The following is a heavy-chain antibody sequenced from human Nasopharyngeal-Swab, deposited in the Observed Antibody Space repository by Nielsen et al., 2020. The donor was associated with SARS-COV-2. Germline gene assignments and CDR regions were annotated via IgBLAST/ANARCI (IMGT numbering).Heavy chain of an antibody. Sequence: SQTLSLTCAVYGGSFSGSYWGWIRQPPGKGPEWIAEINHSGRTNYNPSLKSRVTLSVDTSMNQVSLEVSSVTAADTAVYYCARGLSGIVPAPILGLGPYYYYYYMDVWGKGTTVTVSS. J-gene: IGHJ6*03. CDR1: GGSFSGSY. V-gene: IGHV4-34*01. CDR3: ARGLSGIVPAPILGLGPYYYYYYMDV. CDR2: INHSGRT. D-gene: IGHD2-2*01.